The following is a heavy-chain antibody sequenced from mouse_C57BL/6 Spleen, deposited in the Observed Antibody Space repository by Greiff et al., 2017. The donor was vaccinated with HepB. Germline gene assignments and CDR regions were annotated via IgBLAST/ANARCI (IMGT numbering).Heavy chain of an antibody. D-gene: IGHD2-1*01. CDR3: SYGNYEASAMDY. J-gene: IGHJ4*01. CDR1: GYAFSSYW. V-gene: IGHV1-80*01. CDR2: IYPGDGDT. Sequence: VQLRESGAELVKPGASVKISCKASGYAFSSYWMNWVKQRPGKGLEWIGQIYPGDGDTNYNGKFKGKATLTADKSSSTAYMQLSSLTSEDSAVYFCSYGNYEASAMDYWGQGTSVTVSS.